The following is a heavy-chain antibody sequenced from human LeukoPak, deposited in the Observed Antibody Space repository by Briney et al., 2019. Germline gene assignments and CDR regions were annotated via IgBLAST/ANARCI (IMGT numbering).Heavy chain of an antibody. CDR2: VYFGGTT. Sequence: SETLSLTCTVSGGSISSYYWSWIRQPPGKGLEWIGYVYFGGTTNYNPSIKSRVTISVDTSKNQFSLKLTSVTAADTAVYYCARSPGAPFDYWGQGSLVTVSS. CDR1: GGSISSYY. D-gene: IGHD7-27*01. J-gene: IGHJ4*02. CDR3: ARSPGAPFDY. V-gene: IGHV4-59*01.